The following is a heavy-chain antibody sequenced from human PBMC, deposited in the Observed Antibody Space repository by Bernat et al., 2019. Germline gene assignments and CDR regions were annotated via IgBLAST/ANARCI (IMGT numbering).Heavy chain of an antibody. CDR2: ISYAGSNDGLNI. D-gene: IGHD5-18*01. CDR3: AGVTKGDSWHYDY. Sequence: QVQLVESGGGVVQPGRSLRLSCAAPGFTFNTYRFHWVRQAPGKGLQWVAIISYAGSNDGLNIYYADSVKGRFTISRDDSKNTLYLQMDSLRAEDTGVYCCAGVTKGDSWHYDYWGQGTLVTVSA. CDR1: GFTFNTYR. V-gene: IGHV3-30-3*01. J-gene: IGHJ4*02.